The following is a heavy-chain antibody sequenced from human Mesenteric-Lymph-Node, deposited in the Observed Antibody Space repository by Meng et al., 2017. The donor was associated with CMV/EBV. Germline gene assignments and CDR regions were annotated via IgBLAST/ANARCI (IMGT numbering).Heavy chain of an antibody. Sequence: LSCGVYGRSIIGYFWSWIRQPPGKGLEWIGEISHAGTTNYNPSLKGRVSLSLDMSKNQFSLNLSSVTAADTAVYYCARVSSVSSSSLWGQGTLVTVSS. CDR2: ISHAGTT. CDR1: GRSIIGYF. CDR3: ARVSSVSSSSL. D-gene: IGHD6-6*01. J-gene: IGHJ4*02. V-gene: IGHV4-34*01.